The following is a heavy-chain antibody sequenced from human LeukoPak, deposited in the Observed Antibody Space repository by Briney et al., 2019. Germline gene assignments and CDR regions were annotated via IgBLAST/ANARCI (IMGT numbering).Heavy chain of an antibody. CDR3: ARSPYYYDSSGYPRNWYFDL. CDR2: IYYSGST. CDR1: GGSISSSNYY. J-gene: IGHJ2*01. Sequence: SETLSLTCTVSGGSISSSNYYWGWIRQPPGKGLEWIGSIYYSGSTYYNPSLKSRVTISVDTSKNQFSLKLSSVTAADTAVYYCARSPYYYDSSGYPRNWYFDLWGRGTLVTVSS. D-gene: IGHD3-22*01. V-gene: IGHV4-39*01.